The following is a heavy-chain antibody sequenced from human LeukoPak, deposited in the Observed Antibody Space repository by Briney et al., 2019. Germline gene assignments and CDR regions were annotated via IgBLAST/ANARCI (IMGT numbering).Heavy chain of an antibody. CDR2: ISHSGST. CDR1: GGSISSGYYY. D-gene: IGHD3-16*02. CDR3: AREYNRFYYPYMDV. J-gene: IGHJ6*03. Sequence: PSETLSLTCTVSGGSISSGYYYWSWIRQPPGKGLEWIGEISHSGSTNYNPSLKSRVTISVDTSKHQFSLKLSSVTAADTAVYYCAREYNRFYYPYMDVWGKGTTVTVSS. V-gene: IGHV4-39*07.